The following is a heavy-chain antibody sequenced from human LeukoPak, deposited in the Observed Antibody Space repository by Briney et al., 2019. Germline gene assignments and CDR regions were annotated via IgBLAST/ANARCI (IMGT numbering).Heavy chain of an antibody. Sequence: GGSLRLSCAASGFTFSSYGMHWVRQAPGKGLEWVAVISYDGSNKYYADSVKGRFTISRDNSKNTLYLQMNSLRAEDTAVYYCAKGEGGGYCSGGSCYFNYGMDVWGKGTTVTVSS. CDR2: ISYDGSNK. V-gene: IGHV3-30*18. CDR3: AKGEGGGYCSGGSCYFNYGMDV. J-gene: IGHJ6*04. D-gene: IGHD2-15*01. CDR1: GFTFSSYG.